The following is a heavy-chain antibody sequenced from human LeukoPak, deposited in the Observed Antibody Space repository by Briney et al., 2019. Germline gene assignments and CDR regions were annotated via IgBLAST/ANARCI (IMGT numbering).Heavy chain of an antibody. CDR3: ATDGDTSGYYYLDY. CDR2: ITGSGGST. CDR1: GFTFSSFA. V-gene: IGHV3-23*01. D-gene: IGHD3-22*01. Sequence: PGGSLRLSCAASGFTFSSFAMRWVRQAPGKGLEWVSSITGSGGSTYYADSVKGRFTISRDNSKNTVSLQMNSLRAEDTAVYYCATDGDTSGYYYLDYWGQGTLVTVSS. J-gene: IGHJ4*02.